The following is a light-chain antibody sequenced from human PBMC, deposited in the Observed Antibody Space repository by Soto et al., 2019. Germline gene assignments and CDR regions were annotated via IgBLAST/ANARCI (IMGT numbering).Light chain of an antibody. V-gene: IGKV3D-20*02. Sequence: ASERIYNAYLGWYQQKPGQAPRLLIYGASNRATGIPDRFSLRGSRTCFTVTISSLEREHFAVYFGQERSSWLTFGAGTKVDIK. CDR1: ERIYNAY. CDR3: QERSSWLT. CDR2: GAS. J-gene: IGKJ4*01.